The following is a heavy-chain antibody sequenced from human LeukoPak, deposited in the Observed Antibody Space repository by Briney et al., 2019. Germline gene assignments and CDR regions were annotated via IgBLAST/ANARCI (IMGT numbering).Heavy chain of an antibody. CDR3: ARDTTKFDY. J-gene: IGHJ4*02. CDR2: IYHSGST. D-gene: IGHD1-26*01. V-gene: IGHV4-38-2*02. Sequence: SETVSLTCAVSGYSISSGYYWGWIRQPPGKGLEWIGSIYHSGSTYYNPSLKSRVTISVDTSKNQFSLKLSSVTAADTAVYYCARDTTKFDYWGQGTLVTVSS. CDR1: GYSISSGYY.